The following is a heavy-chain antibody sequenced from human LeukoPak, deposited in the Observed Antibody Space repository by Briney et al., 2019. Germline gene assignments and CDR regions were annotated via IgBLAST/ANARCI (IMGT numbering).Heavy chain of an antibody. CDR1: GYTFDEYG. J-gene: IGHJ4*02. CDR2: ISVQNGNT. D-gene: IGHD3-10*01. CDR3: ARDYFGLGSYFGTGDY. V-gene: IGHV1-18*01. Sequence: ASVKVSCKASGYTFDEYGINWVRQAPGQGLEWMGWISVQNGNTKYAQNVQGRVTMTTDTSTETAYMELGTLRSGDTAVYYCARDYFGLGSYFGTGDYWGQGTLVTVSS.